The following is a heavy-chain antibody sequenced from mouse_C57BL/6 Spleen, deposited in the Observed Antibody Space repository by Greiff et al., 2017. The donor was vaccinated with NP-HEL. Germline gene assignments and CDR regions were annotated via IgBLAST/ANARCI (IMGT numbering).Heavy chain of an antibody. CDR3: ARRDYGYAMDY. CDR1: GWTFTDYY. D-gene: IGHD1-1*01. J-gene: IGHJ4*01. Sequence: EVQLQQSGPVLVKKGEAGQVSWRGAGWTFTDYYMNWVKQSHGKSLEWIGVINPYNGGTSSTPKFTGNATFTVDKSSSTAYMELNSLTSEDSAVYYCARRDYGYAMDYWGQGTSVTVSS. V-gene: IGHV1-19*01. CDR2: INPYNGGT.